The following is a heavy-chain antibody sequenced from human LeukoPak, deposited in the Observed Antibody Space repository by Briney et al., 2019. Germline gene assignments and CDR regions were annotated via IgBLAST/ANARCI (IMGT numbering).Heavy chain of an antibody. CDR1: GYTFTGYY. D-gene: IGHD7-27*01. V-gene: IGHV1-2*04. CDR2: INPNSGGT. J-gene: IGHJ4*02. Sequence: GASVKVSCKASGYTFTGYYMHWVRQAPGQGLEWMGWINPNSGGTNYAQKFQGWVTMTRDTSISTAYMELSSLRFEDTAVYYCVRTPPNWGADFWGQGTLVTVSS. CDR3: VRTPPNWGADF.